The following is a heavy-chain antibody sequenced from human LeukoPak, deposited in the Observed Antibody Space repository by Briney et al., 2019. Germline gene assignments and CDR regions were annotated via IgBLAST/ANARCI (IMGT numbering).Heavy chain of an antibody. CDR1: GFTFSSYA. D-gene: IGHD2-15*01. CDR2: ISGSGGST. CDR3: AGAFGEVAAPFDY. J-gene: IGHJ4*02. V-gene: IGHV3-23*01. Sequence: GGSLRLSCAASGFTFSSYAMSWVRQAPGKGLEWVSAISGSGGSTYYADSVKGRFTISRDNSKNTLYLQMNSLRAEDTAVYYRAGAFGEVAAPFDYWGQGTLVTVSS.